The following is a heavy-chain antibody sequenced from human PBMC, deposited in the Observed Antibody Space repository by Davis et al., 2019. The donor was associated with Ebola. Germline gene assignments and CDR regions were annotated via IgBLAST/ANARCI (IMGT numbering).Heavy chain of an antibody. D-gene: IGHD5-18*01. J-gene: IGHJ6*02. V-gene: IGHV1-69*13. CDR3: ARGRREGGYRLSSLYGMDV. CDR2: IIPSLGTA. CDR1: GDCFSSFA. Sequence: SVKVSCKASGDCFSSFAISWVRQAPGQGLEWMGGIIPSLGTADYPQKFQGRITITADESTSPAYMELSNLRSEDTAVYYCARGRREGGYRLSSLYGMDVWGQGTTVTVSS.